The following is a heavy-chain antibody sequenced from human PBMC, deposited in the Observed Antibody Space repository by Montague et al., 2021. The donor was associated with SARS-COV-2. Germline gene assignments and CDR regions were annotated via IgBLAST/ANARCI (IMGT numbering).Heavy chain of an antibody. CDR1: GGSISSSSCY. CDR2: IYHSGST. D-gene: IGHD3-22*01. J-gene: IGHJ3*02. V-gene: IGHV4-39*01. Sequence: SETLSLTCTVSGGSISSSSCYWGWIRQPPGKGLEWIGSIYHSGSTYYNPSLKSRVTISVDTSKNQFSLKLSSVTAADTAVYYCASPTYYYDSSGSDAFDIWGQGTMVTVSS. CDR3: ASPTYYYDSSGSDAFDI.